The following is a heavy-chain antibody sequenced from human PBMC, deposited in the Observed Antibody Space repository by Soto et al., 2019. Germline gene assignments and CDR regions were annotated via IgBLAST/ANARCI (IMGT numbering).Heavy chain of an antibody. D-gene: IGHD6-13*01. Sequence: TSDTLCLTCTVYGGSVSSCSYYWSWIRQPPGKGLEWIGYIYYSGSTKYNPSLKSRDTISVDTSKNQFSLKLTSVTAADTARYYCARRIGQHLADSYMDVWGQGTTVTVSS. V-gene: IGHV4-61*01. CDR2: IYYSGST. CDR3: ARRIGQHLADSYMDV. CDR1: GGSVSSCSYY. J-gene: IGHJ6*03.